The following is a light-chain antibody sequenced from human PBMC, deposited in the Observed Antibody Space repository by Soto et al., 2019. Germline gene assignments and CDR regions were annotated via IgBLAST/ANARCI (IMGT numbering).Light chain of an antibody. CDR2: KAS. V-gene: IGKV1-5*03. Sequence: DIQMTQSPSTLSGSVGDRVTITCRASQLFVVWLAWYQQKPGKAPKLLIYKASTLKSGVPSRFSGSGSGTEFTLTISSLQPDDFATYYCQHYNSYSEAFGQGTKVELK. CDR3: QHYNSYSEA. CDR1: QLFVVW. J-gene: IGKJ1*01.